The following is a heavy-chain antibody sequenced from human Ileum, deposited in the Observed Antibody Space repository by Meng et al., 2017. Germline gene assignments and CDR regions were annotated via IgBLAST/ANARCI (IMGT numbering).Heavy chain of an antibody. CDR1: GGSISSGEYC. J-gene: IGHJ4*03. V-gene: IGHV4-39*01. CDR3: ARHGHFTPDKYYFDS. D-gene: IGHD3-3*02. Sequence: QVQLQESGPGLLKPSETLSLSCTVSGGSISSGEYCLGWIRQPPGKGLEWIGSVYFTGYTYYSPSLMSRVTISVETSKNQFSLRLTSVTAADTGLYLCARHGHFTPDKYYFDSWGQGTLVTVSS. CDR2: VYFTGYT.